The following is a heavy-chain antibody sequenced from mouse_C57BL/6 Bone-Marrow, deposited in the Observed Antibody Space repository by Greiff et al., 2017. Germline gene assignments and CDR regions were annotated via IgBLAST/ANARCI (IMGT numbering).Heavy chain of an antibody. CDR1: GYTFTDYY. D-gene: IGHD1-1*01. Sequence: VQLQQSGPELVKPGASVKISCKASGYTFTDYYMNWVKQSHGKSLEWIGDINPNNGGTSYNQKFKGKATLTVDKSSSTAYMELRSLTSEDSAVYYCKIYYYDFDYWGQGTTLTVSS. V-gene: IGHV1-26*01. J-gene: IGHJ2*01. CDR2: INPNNGGT. CDR3: KIYYYDFDY.